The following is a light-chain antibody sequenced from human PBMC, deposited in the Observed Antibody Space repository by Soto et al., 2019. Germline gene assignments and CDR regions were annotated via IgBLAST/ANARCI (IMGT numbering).Light chain of an antibody. CDR2: AAS. CDR3: QQSYSTPWT. CDR1: QSISSY. Sequence: DIQMTQSPSSLSASVGDRVTITSRASQSISSYLNWYQQKPGKAPKLLIYAASSLQSGVPSRFSGSGSGTDFTLTISSLQPEDFANYYCQQSYSTPWTFGQGTKVEIK. J-gene: IGKJ1*01. V-gene: IGKV1-39*01.